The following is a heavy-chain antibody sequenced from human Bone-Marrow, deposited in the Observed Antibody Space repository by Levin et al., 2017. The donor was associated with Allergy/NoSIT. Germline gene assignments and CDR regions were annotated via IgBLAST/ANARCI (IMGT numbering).Heavy chain of an antibody. V-gene: IGHV3-30*18. D-gene: IGHD6-19*01. CDR2: ISYDGYNE. CDR1: GFTFSSYG. CDR3: AKPNSSLLNRFEY. J-gene: IGHJ4*02. Sequence: GESLKISCTASGFTFSSYGMHWVRQAPGKGLEWVAFISYDGYNEYYGDSLRGRFTISRDNSKNTLYLQMNSLRVEDTAVYYCAKPNSSLLNRFEYWGQGTLVTVSS.